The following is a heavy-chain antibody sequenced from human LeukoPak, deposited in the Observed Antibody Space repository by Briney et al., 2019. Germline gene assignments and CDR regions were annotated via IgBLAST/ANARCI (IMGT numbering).Heavy chain of an antibody. J-gene: IGHJ6*03. CDR2: IYYSGST. CDR1: GGSIGSSSYY. V-gene: IGHV4-39*01. Sequence: SETLSLTCTVSGGSIGSSSYYWGWIRQPPGKGLEWIGSIYYSGSTYYNPSLKSRVTISVDTSKNQFSLKLSSVTAADTAVYYCARRKVSYYYYMDVWGKGTTVTVSS. CDR3: ARRKVSYYYYMDV.